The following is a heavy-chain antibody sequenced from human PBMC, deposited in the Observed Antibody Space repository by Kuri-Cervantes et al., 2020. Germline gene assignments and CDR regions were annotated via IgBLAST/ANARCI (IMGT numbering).Heavy chain of an antibody. CDR2: IYYSGST. D-gene: IGHD2-2*01. J-gene: IGHJ5*02. CDR1: GGSISSHY. Sequence: SETLSLTCTVSGGSISSHYWSWIRQPPGKGLEWIGYIYYSGSTNYNPSLKSRVTISVDTSKNQFSLKLSSVTAADTAVYYCAVGVPAAITFKHRINWFDPWGQGTLVTVSS. CDR3: AVGVPAAITFKHRINWFDP. V-gene: IGHV4-59*08.